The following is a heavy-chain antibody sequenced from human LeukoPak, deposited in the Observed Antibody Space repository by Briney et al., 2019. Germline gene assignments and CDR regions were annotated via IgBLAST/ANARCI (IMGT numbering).Heavy chain of an antibody. CDR2: IYYSGST. D-gene: IGHD1-26*01. V-gene: IGHV4-39*07. CDR1: GGSISSSSYY. Sequence: PSETLSLTCTVSGGSISSSSYYWGWIRQPPGKGLEWIGSIYYSGSTYYNPSLKSRVTISVDTSKNQFSLKLSSVTAADTAVYYCARLYSGSSLDYWGQGTLVTVSS. J-gene: IGHJ4*02. CDR3: ARLYSGSSLDY.